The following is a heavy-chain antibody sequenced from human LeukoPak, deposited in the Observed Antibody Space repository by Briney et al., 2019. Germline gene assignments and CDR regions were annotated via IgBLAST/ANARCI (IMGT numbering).Heavy chain of an antibody. CDR1: GYTFTSYG. D-gene: IGHD3-9*01. Sequence: ASVKASCKASGYTFTSYGISWVRQAPGQGLEWMGWIRGDNGNTNYAQKFQGRVTMTTETSTSTAYMELGSLGSDKTAVYYCARVDLLTGYYFFDYWGQGTLVTVSS. J-gene: IGHJ4*02. CDR2: IRGDNGNT. CDR3: ARVDLLTGYYFFDY. V-gene: IGHV1-18*01.